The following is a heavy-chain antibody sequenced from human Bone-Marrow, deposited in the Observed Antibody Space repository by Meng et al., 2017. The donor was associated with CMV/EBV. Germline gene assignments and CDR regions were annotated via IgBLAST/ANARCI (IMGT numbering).Heavy chain of an antibody. CDR3: ARDGRESITGTTALED. CDR2: ISTYSDNT. J-gene: IGHJ4*02. V-gene: IGHV1-18*01. Sequence: ASVKVSCKASGYTFTSYGISWVRQAPGQGLEWMGWISTYSDNTNYAQKFQGRVTMTTDTSTSTAYMELSSLRSEDTAVYYCARDGRESITGTTALEDWGQGTLVTGYS. CDR1: GYTFTSYG. D-gene: IGHD1-7*01.